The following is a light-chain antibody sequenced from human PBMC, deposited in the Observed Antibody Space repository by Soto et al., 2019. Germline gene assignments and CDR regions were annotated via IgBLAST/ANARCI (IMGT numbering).Light chain of an antibody. CDR2: DAS. J-gene: IGKJ4*01. CDR1: QSVSSN. CDR3: QQRSNWPPV. V-gene: IGKV3-11*01. Sequence: EIVMPQSPATLSVSPGERATLSCRASQSVSSNLAWYQQKPGQAPRLLIYDASNRATGIPARFSGSGSGTDFTLTISSLEPEDFAVYYCQQRSNWPPVVGGGTKVDIK.